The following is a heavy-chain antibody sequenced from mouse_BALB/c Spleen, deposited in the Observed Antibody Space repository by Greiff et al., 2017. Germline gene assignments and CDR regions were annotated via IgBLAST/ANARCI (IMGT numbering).Heavy chain of an antibody. CDR2: INPNNGGT. D-gene: IGHD2-3*01. Sequence: VQLQQSGPELVKPGASVKISCKTSGYTFTAYTMHWVKQSHGKSLEWIGGINPNNGGTSYNQKFKGKATLTVDKSSSTAYMELRSLTSEDSAVYYWARVSDGYYVWFAYWGQGTLVTVSA. J-gene: IGHJ3*01. CDR3: ARVSDGYYVWFAY. V-gene: IGHV1-18*01. CDR1: GYTFTAYT.